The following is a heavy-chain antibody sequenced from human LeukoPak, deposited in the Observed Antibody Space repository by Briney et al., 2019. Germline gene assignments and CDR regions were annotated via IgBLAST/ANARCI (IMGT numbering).Heavy chain of an antibody. J-gene: IGHJ5*02. CDR2: IYYSGST. CDR3: ERSPRSWFDP. Sequence: SETLSLTCTVSGGSISRHYWSWIRQPPGKGLGWIGYIYYSGSTNYNPSLKSRVTISVDTSKNQFSLKLSSVTAADTAVYYYERSPRSWFDPWGQGTLVTVSS. V-gene: IGHV4-59*11. CDR1: GGSISRHY.